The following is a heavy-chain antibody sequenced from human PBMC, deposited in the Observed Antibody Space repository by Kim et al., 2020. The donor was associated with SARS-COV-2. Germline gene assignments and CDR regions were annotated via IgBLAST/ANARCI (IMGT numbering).Heavy chain of an antibody. CDR2: ISSSSSYI. CDR3: ARDGSVYCSSTSCYLGYGMDV. V-gene: IGHV3-21*01. J-gene: IGHJ6*02. Sequence: GGSLRLSCAASGFTFSSYSMNWVRQAPGKGLEWVSSISSSSSYIYYADSVKGRFTISRDNAKNSLYLQMNSLRAEDTAVYYCARDGSVYCSSTSCYLGYGMDVWGQGTTVTVSS. D-gene: IGHD2-2*01. CDR1: GFTFSSYS.